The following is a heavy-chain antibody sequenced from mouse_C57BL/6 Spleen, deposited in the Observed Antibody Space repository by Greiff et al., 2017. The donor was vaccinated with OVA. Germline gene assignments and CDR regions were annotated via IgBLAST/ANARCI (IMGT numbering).Heavy chain of an antibody. V-gene: IGHV7-3*01. D-gene: IGHD2-4*01. J-gene: IGHJ4*01. CDR3: ARYLPYDYDGYYAMDD. CDR2: IRNKANGYTT. Sequence: DVMLVESGGGLVQPGGSLSLSCAASGFTFTDYYMSWVRQPPGKALEWLGFIRNKANGYTTEYSASVKGRFTISRDNSQSILYLQMNALRAEDSATYYCARYLPYDYDGYYAMDDWGQGTSVTVSS. CDR1: GFTFTDYY.